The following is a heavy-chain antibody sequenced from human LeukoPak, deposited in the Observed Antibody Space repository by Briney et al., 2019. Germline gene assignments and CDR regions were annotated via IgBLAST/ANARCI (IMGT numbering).Heavy chain of an antibody. Sequence: SETLSLTCTVSGYSISSGYYWGWIRQPPGKGLEWIGYVHSSGDTNYNSSLNSRVTISLDTSKNDFSLKLTSVTAADTAVYFCAGWRIAALAFDYWGQGTLVTVSS. CDR3: AGWRIAALAFDY. V-gene: IGHV4-61*03. J-gene: IGHJ4*02. CDR2: VHSSGDT. D-gene: IGHD6-6*01. CDR1: GYSISSGYY.